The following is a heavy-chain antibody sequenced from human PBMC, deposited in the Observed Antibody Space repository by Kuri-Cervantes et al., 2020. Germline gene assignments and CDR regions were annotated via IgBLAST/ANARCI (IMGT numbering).Heavy chain of an antibody. CDR3: ARDQGYSGYVSALGY. J-gene: IGHJ4*02. CDR2: ISSSGSTI. CDR1: GFTFSDYY. V-gene: IGHV3-11*01. D-gene: IGHD5-12*01. Sequence: LSLICAASGFTFSDYYMSWIRQAPGKGLEWVSYISSSGSTIYYADSVKGRFTISRDNAKSSLYLQMNSLRAEDTAVYYCARDQGYSGYVSALGYWGQGTLVTVSS.